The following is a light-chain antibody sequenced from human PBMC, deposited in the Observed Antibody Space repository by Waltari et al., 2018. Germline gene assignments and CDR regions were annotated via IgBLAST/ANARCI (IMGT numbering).Light chain of an antibody. J-gene: IGKJ1*01. CDR2: AAS. CDR3: QQSYSTPRT. V-gene: IGKV1-39*01. CDR1: KSISSY. Sequence: DIQMTQSPSSLSASVGHRVNITCLASKSISSYLNWYQQKPGKAPKLLIYAASSLQSGVPSRFSGSGSGTDFTLTISSLQPEDFATYYCQQSYSTPRTFGQGTKVEIK.